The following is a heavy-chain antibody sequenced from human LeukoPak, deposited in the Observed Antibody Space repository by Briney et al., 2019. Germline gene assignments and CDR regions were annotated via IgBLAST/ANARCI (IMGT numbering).Heavy chain of an antibody. CDR3: VRAGISSMCSVTPYFVS. Sequence: GRSLRLSCAASGFTFSSYAMHWVRQAPDKGLEWVAIISYDGSNEYYADSVKGRFTISRDNSKNTLYLQMNSLRAEDTAVFYCVRAGISSMCSVTPYFVSSGQGTLVTVSS. J-gene: IGHJ4*02. CDR2: ISYDGSNE. V-gene: IGHV3-30-3*01. CDR1: GFTFSSYA. D-gene: IGHD4-17*01.